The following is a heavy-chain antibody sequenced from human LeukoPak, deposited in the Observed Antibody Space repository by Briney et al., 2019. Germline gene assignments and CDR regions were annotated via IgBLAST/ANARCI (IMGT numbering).Heavy chain of an antibody. CDR1: GGSFSGYY. Sequence: SETLSLTCAVYGGSFSGYYWSWIRQPPGKGLEWIGEINHSGSTNYNPSLKSRVTISVDTSKNQFPLKLSSVTAADTAVYYCARGNYYDILTGYRWWGQGTLVTVSS. D-gene: IGHD3-9*01. CDR2: INHSGST. V-gene: IGHV4-34*01. CDR3: ARGNYYDILTGYRW. J-gene: IGHJ4*02.